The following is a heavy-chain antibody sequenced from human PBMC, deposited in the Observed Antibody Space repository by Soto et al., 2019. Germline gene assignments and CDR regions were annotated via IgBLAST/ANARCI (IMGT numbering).Heavy chain of an antibody. CDR1: GGSVSGGSYY. V-gene: IGHV4-61*01. CDR2: IHFSGRT. CDR3: ARGPATRSGAFDI. J-gene: IGHJ3*02. D-gene: IGHD6-25*01. Sequence: QVQLQESGPGLVKPSETLSLTCTVSGGSVSGGSYYWTWIRQPPGKRMECIGYIHFSGRTNYNPSLETRVTISPDTSRNQFSLKLNSVTAADTAVYYCARGPATRSGAFDIWGQGTMVTVSS.